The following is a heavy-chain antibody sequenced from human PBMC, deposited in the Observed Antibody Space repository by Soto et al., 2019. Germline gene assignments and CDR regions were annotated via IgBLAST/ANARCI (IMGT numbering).Heavy chain of an antibody. J-gene: IGHJ6*02. CDR1: AGTFSSYT. CDR3: AIGPRPGRGGMDV. V-gene: IGHV1-69*01. CDR2: IIPVFGTP. Sequence: QVQLVQSGAEVKKPGSSVKVSCQASAGTFSSYTISWVRQAPGQGLELMGGIIPVFGTPTYAPKFQGRVTITADESTTTAYMDLSSLTSEDTAVYYCAIGPRPGRGGMDVWGQGTTVTVSS.